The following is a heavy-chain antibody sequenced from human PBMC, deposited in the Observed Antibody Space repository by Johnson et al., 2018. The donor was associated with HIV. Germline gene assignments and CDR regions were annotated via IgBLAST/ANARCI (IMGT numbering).Heavy chain of an antibody. Sequence: QVQLVESGGGMVQPGRSLRLSCAASGFTFRNYAIHWVRQAPGQGLEWVAVMSSDGSTEYYADSVKGRFTISRDNAKNSLYLQMNSLRAEDTALYYCARVGGYSDWSLGLVMDAFDMWGQGTVVTVSS. CDR3: ARVGGYSDWSLGLVMDAFDM. J-gene: IGHJ3*02. V-gene: IGHV3-30-3*01. D-gene: IGHD6-19*01. CDR2: MSSDGSTE. CDR1: GFTFRNYA.